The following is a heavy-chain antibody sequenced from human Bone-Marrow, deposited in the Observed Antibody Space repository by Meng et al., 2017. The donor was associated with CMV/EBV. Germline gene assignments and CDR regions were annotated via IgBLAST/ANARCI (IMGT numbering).Heavy chain of an antibody. CDR3: AKDSSSWYFGAFDI. CDR2: ISWNSGSI. J-gene: IGHJ3*02. D-gene: IGHD6-13*01. CDR1: GFTFDDYA. V-gene: IGHV3-9*03. Sequence: SLKISCAASGFTFDDYAMHWVRQAPGKGLEWVSGISWNSGSIGYADSVKGRFTISRDNAKNSLYLQMNSLRAEDMALYYCAKDSSSWYFGAFDIWGQWTMVTVSS.